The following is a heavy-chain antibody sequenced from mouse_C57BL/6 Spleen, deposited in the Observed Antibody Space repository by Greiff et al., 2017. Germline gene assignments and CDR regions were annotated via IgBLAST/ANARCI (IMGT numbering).Heavy chain of an antibody. CDR1: GYTFTSYG. D-gene: IGHD2-5*01. V-gene: IGHV1-81*01. J-gene: IGHJ2*01. Sequence: LQESGAELARPGASVKLSCKASGYTFTSYGISWVKQRTGQGLEWIGEIYPRSGNTYYNEKFKGKATLTADKSSSTAYMELRSLTSEDSAVYFCARDYSNSFDYWGQGTTLTVSS. CDR2: IYPRSGNT. CDR3: ARDYSNSFDY.